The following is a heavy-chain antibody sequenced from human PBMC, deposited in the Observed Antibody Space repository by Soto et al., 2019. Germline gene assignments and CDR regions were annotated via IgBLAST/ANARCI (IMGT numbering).Heavy chain of an antibody. CDR1: EFTFSSYA. D-gene: IGHD5-18*01. V-gene: IGHV3-23*01. CDR2: IRTKGGST. J-gene: IGHJ5*02. Sequence: PGGSLRLSCAASEFTFSSYAMSWVRQAPGKGLEWVSGIRTKGGSTYYADTVKGRFTISRDNSKNTLYLQMDSLRAEDTAVYFCARDQNSYGYALFDDWGQGALVTVS. CDR3: ARDQNSYGYALFDD.